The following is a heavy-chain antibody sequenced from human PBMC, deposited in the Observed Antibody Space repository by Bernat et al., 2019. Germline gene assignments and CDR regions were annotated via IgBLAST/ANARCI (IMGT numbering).Heavy chain of an antibody. J-gene: IGHJ1*01. Sequence: QVQLVESGGGVVQPGRSLRLSCAASGFTFSSYGMHWVRQAPGKGLEWVALISNDGKNKYYADSVKGRFTISRDDSRSTLYLQMNSLGAEDTAVYYCAKDRIAVATRGCLQHWGQGTLVTGSS. CDR2: ISNDGKNK. CDR1: GFTFSSYG. V-gene: IGHV3-30*18. D-gene: IGHD6-19*01. CDR3: AKDRIAVATRGCLQH.